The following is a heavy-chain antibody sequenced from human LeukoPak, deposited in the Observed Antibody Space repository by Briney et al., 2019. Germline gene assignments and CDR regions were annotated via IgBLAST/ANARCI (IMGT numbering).Heavy chain of an antibody. J-gene: IGHJ4*02. D-gene: IGHD5-18*01. CDR2: VSASGNI. CDR3: VRDALHTAHFDY. V-gene: IGHV3-48*02. Sequence: PSGSLRLSCAASGFTFSSYTMNWVRQAPGKGLQWVSTVSASGNIHYSESVKGRFTISRDNARNSLYLQMNSLRDEDTAVYYCVRDALHTAHFDYWGQGTLVTVSS. CDR1: GFTFSSYT.